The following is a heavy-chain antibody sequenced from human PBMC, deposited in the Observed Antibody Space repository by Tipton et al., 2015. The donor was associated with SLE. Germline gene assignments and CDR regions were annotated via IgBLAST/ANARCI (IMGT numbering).Heavy chain of an antibody. CDR1: GFTFSSYG. CDR2: IRYDGSNK. V-gene: IGHV3-30*02. Sequence: SLRLSCAASGFTFSSYGMHWVRQAPGKGLEWVAFIRYDGSNKYYAYSVKGRFTISRDNSKNTLYLQMNSQRAEDTAVYYCARGQLVGDGASCYYYYGMAVWGHGPRVTVSS. D-gene: IGHD6-13*01. CDR3: ARGQLVGDGASCYYYYGMAV. J-gene: IGHJ6*02.